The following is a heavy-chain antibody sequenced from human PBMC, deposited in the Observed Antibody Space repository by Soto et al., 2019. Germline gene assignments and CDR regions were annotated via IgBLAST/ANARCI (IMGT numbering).Heavy chain of an antibody. D-gene: IGHD3-22*01. V-gene: IGHV4-39*02. CDR1: GGSISSSSYY. J-gene: IGHJ4*02. Sequence: PETLSLTCTVSGGSISSSSYYCGWIRQPPVKGLDGIGRIYYSESTYYNPSLKRPVPISVDTSKNHFSLKLSAVTTADTTGSYCATEPDYYDSSGYNGIDYWGQGTLVTVS. CDR3: ATEPDYYDSSGYNGIDY. CDR2: IYYSEST.